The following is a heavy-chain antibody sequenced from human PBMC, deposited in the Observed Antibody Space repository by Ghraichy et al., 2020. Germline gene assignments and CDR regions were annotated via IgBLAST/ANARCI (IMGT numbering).Heavy chain of an antibody. D-gene: IGHD3-9*01. CDR2: IHYSGTT. CDR1: GGSISSYY. CDR3: ATTLF. V-gene: IGHV4-59*01. J-gene: IGHJ4*02. Sequence: SETLSLTCTVSGGSISSYYWSWIRQAPGKGLEWIGYIHYSGTTSYSPSLKSRVTISVDTSKNQFSLKLTSVTSADTAVYYCATTLFWGQGILVTVSS.